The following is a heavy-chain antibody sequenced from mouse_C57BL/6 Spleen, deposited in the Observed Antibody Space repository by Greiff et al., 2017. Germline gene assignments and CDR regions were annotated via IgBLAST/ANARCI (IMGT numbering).Heavy chain of an antibody. J-gene: IGHJ4*01. CDR2: IYPGDGDT. Sequence: QVQLQQSGPELVKPGASVKISCKASGYAFSSSWMNWVKQRPGTGLEWIGRIYPGDGDTNYNGKLKGKATLTADKSSSTAYMQLSSLTSEDSAVYFCARSFTYYDCDYAMDYWGQGTSVTVSS. V-gene: IGHV1-82*01. CDR3: ARSFTYYDCDYAMDY. CDR1: GYAFSSSW. D-gene: IGHD2-4*01.